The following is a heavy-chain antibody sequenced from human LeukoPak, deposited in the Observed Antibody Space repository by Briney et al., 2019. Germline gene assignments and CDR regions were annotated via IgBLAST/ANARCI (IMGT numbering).Heavy chain of an antibody. CDR2: INHSGST. Sequence: PSETLSLTCAVYGGSFSGYYWSWIRQPPGKGLEWSGEINHSGSTNYNPSLKSRVTISVDTSKNQFSLKLSSVTAADTAVYYCARALVRGVIPKGWYNWFDPWGQGTLVTVSS. J-gene: IGHJ5*02. CDR1: GGSFSGYY. D-gene: IGHD3-10*01. V-gene: IGHV4-34*01. CDR3: ARALVRGVIPKGWYNWFDP.